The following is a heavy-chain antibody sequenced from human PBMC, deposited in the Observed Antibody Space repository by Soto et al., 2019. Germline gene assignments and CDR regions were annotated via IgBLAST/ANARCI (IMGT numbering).Heavy chain of an antibody. Sequence: ASVKVSCKASGYTFTGYYMHWVRQAPGQGLEWMGWINPNSGGTNYAQKFQGWVTMTRDTSISTAYMELSRLRSDDTAVYYCARGGNWNIYYFDYWGQGTLVTVSS. CDR1: GYTFTGYY. J-gene: IGHJ4*02. D-gene: IGHD1-1*01. CDR3: ARGGNWNIYYFDY. V-gene: IGHV1-2*04. CDR2: INPNSGGT.